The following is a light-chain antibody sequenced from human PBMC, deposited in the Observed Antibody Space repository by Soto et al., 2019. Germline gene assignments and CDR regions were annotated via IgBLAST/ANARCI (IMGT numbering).Light chain of an antibody. CDR2: DAS. Sequence: EMVLTQSPATLSLSPGERATLSCMASQSVSSYLAWYQQKPGQAPRLLIYDASNRATGIPARFSGSGSGTDFTLTISSLEPEDFAVYYCQQRSNWLITFGQGTKVDIK. CDR1: QSVSSY. V-gene: IGKV3-11*01. J-gene: IGKJ1*01. CDR3: QQRSNWLIT.